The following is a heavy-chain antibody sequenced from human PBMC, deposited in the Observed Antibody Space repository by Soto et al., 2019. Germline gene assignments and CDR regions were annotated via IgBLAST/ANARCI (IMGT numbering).Heavy chain of an antibody. CDR2: IIPIFGTA. CDR3: ARDRATVTTQYYYYSGMDV. V-gene: IGHV1-69*01. J-gene: IGHJ6*02. CDR1: GGTFSSYA. Sequence: QVQLVQSGAEVKKPGSSVKVSCKASGGTFSSYAISWVRQAPGQGLEWMGGIIPIFGTANYAQKFQGRVTITAHESTRTAYMELSSLRCEDTAVYYCARDRATVTTQYYYYSGMDVWGQGTTVTVS. D-gene: IGHD4-17*01.